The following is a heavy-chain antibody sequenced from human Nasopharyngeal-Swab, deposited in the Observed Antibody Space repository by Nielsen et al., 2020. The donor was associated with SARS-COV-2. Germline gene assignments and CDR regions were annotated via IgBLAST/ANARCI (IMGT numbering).Heavy chain of an antibody. V-gene: IGHV3-48*03. Sequence: GESLKISCAASGLGFSNYEMNWVRQAPGKGLEWISYISTTTATISYADSVKGRFTISRDNAKNSLYLQMNSLRAEDTAVYYCAREVPYSGHDDAFDIWGQGTMVTVSA. CDR1: GLGFSNYE. J-gene: IGHJ3*02. CDR2: ISTTTATI. CDR3: AREVPYSGHDDAFDI. D-gene: IGHD5-12*01.